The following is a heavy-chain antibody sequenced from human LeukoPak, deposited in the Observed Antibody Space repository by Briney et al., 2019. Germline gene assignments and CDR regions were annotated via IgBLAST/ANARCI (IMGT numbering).Heavy chain of an antibody. J-gene: IGHJ4*02. Sequence: ASVKLSCKPSGYDFVNFGINWVRQAPGQGLEWMGWINPNNGGTNYAQKFQGRVTMTRDTSISTAYMELSRLTSDDTAVYYCARGRGTTSSNFDYWGQGTLVTVSS. CDR2: INPNNGGT. D-gene: IGHD2-2*01. V-gene: IGHV1-2*02. CDR1: GYDFVNFG. CDR3: ARGRGTTSSNFDY.